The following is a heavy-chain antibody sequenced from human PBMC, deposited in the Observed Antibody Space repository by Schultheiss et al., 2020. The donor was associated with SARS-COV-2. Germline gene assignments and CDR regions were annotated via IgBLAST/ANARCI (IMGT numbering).Heavy chain of an antibody. J-gene: IGHJ4*02. CDR2: ISGSGGGT. D-gene: IGHD1-26*01. V-gene: IGHV3-23*01. Sequence: GGSLRLSCAASGFTFDDYGMHWVRQAPGKGLEWVSAISGSGGGTFSADSVKGRFTISRDNSKNTLYLQMNSLRAEDTAVYYCARDLRVGAHDYWGQGTLVTVSS. CDR1: GFTFDDYG. CDR3: ARDLRVGAHDY.